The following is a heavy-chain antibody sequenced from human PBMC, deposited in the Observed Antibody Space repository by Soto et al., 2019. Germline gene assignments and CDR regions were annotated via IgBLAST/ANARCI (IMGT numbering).Heavy chain of an antibody. J-gene: IGHJ3*02. Sequence: GASVKVSCKASGYTFTSYGISWVRQAPGQGLEWMGWISAYNGNTNYAQKLQGRVTMTTDTSTSTAYMELRSLRSDDTAVYYCARDLTRFAEPYYDFWSGTDAFAIWGQGTMVTVSS. D-gene: IGHD3-3*01. CDR2: ISAYNGNT. CDR3: ARDLTRFAEPYYDFWSGTDAFAI. CDR1: GYTFTSYG. V-gene: IGHV1-18*01.